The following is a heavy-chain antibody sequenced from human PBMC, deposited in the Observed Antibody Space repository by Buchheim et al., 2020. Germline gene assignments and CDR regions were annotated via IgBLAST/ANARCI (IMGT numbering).Heavy chain of an antibody. D-gene: IGHD1-26*01. V-gene: IGHV1-18*01. Sequence: QVQLVQSGGEVKKPGASVKVSCKASGYTFTSYGISWVRQAPGQGLEWMGWISAYNVDTRYAQNLQGRVTVTKETSTSTVYMELTGLRFDDTAVYYCARNPPSGSPTRFWFFDLWGRGTL. CDR3: ARNPPSGSPTRFWFFDL. CDR2: ISAYNVDT. CDR1: GYTFTSYG. J-gene: IGHJ2*01.